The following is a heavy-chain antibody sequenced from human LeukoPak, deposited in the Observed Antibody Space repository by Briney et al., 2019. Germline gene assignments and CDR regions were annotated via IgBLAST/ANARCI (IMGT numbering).Heavy chain of an antibody. Sequence: GASVKVSCKASGYTVTGYYMHWVRQAPGQGLEWMGWINPNSGGTNYAQKFQGRVTMTRDTSISTAYMELSRLRSDDTAVYYCASVYCYDSSGFDYWGQGTLVTVSS. V-gene: IGHV1-2*02. CDR3: ASVYCYDSSGFDY. CDR2: INPNSGGT. CDR1: GYTVTGYY. D-gene: IGHD3-22*01. J-gene: IGHJ4*02.